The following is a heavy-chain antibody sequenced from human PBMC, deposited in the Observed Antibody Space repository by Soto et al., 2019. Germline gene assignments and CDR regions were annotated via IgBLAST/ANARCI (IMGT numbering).Heavy chain of an antibody. CDR3: ARAYRINGWSDYFFDY. J-gene: IGHJ4*02. Sequence: TLSLTCTVSGDSLSGGDYYWSWIRQPPGKGLEWIGDIYYTGFTFYNPSLKSRLTISLDSSKNQFSLRLNSVTAADTAVYFCARAYRINGWSDYFFDYWGQGTLVTVSS. CDR1: GDSLSGGDYY. V-gene: IGHV4-30-4*08. D-gene: IGHD6-19*01. CDR2: IYYTGFT.